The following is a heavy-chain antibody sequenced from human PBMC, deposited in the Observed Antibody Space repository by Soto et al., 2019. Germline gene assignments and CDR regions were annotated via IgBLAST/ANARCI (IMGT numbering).Heavy chain of an antibody. V-gene: IGHV1-46*01. CDR1: GYTFTSYY. CDR2: INPSGGST. D-gene: IGHD6-6*01. J-gene: IGHJ6*03. CDR3: ALLYSRSSVVSYYYMDV. Sequence: QVQLVQSGAEVKKPGASVKVSCKASGYTFTSYYMHWVRQAPGQGLEWMGIINPSGGSTSYAQKFRGRVTMTRDTSPSTVYTELSSLRSEDTAVYYCALLYSRSSVVSYYYMDVWGKGTTVTVPS.